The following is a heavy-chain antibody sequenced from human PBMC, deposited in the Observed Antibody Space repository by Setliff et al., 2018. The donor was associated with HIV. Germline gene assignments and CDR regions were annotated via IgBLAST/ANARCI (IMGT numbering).Heavy chain of an antibody. CDR3: VGGLRSRSQGHFDY. Sequence: SETLSLTCTVSGGSISTYYLTWIRQPAGKGLEWIERIFASGSTNYNPSLKSRVTMSVDTSKNQFSLRLSSVTAADTAVYYCVGGLRSRSQGHFDYWGQGTLVTVSS. J-gene: IGHJ4*02. CDR1: GGSISTYY. D-gene: IGHD5-12*01. CDR2: IFASGST. V-gene: IGHV4-4*07.